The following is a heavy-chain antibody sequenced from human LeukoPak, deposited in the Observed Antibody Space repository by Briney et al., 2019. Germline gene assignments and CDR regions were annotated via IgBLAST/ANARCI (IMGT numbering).Heavy chain of an antibody. CDR1: GNSY. D-gene: IGHD6-6*01. Sequence: ASVKVSCKASGNSYIHWVRQAPGQGLEWMGMINPSGGGTNYAQKFQGRVTMTRDTSISTAYMELSRLRSDDTAVYYCARDSAPARLDYWGQGTLVTVSS. CDR3: ARDSAPARLDY. V-gene: IGHV1-2*02. J-gene: IGHJ4*02. CDR2: INPSGGGT.